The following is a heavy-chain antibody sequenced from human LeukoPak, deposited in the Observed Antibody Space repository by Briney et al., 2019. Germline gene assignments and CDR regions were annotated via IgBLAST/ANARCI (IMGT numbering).Heavy chain of an antibody. D-gene: IGHD4-17*01. CDR2: ISYDGSNK. J-gene: IGHJ4*02. Sequence: GGSLRLSCAASGFTFSSYGMHWVRQAPGKGLEWVAVISYDGSNKYYADSVKGRFTISRDNSKNTLYLQMNGLRAEDTAVYYCTNDRVTTNWGQGTLVTVSS. CDR1: GFTFSSYG. CDR3: TNDRVTTN. V-gene: IGHV3-30*18.